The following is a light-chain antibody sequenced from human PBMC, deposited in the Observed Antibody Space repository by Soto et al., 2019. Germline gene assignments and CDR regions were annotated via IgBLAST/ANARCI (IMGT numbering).Light chain of an antibody. CDR3: QQFGTSPGT. Sequence: EIVLTQSPGTLSLSPGERATLSCRASQSVTSNSLAWYQHKLGQAPRLLIYDASSRATGIPDRFSGSGSGTYFTLTIRRLEPEDFAVYFCQQFGTSPGTFGPGTKVDIK. V-gene: IGKV3-20*01. CDR2: DAS. CDR1: QSVTSNS. J-gene: IGKJ3*01.